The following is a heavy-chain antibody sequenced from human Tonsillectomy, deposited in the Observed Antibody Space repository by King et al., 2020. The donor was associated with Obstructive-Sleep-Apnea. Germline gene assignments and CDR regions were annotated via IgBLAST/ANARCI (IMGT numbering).Heavy chain of an antibody. Sequence: QLVQSGAEVKKPGASVKVSCKASGYTFTSNGISWLRQAPGQGLEWMGWISTYNGNTNYAQKLQDRATMTTDTSTSTAYMELRSLRSDDTAGYYCVRDSSPFDIWGRGTLVTVSS. D-gene: IGHD2-2*01. CDR2: ISTYNGNT. CDR3: VRDSSPFDI. V-gene: IGHV1-18*01. J-gene: IGHJ2*01. CDR1: GYTFTSNG.